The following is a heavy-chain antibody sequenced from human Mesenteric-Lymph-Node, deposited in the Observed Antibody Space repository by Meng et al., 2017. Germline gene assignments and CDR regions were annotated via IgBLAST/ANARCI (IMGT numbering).Heavy chain of an antibody. Sequence: GGSLRLSCAASGFTLISYWMTWVRQAPGKGLEWVAYIRKDGSEIYYLDSVKGRFTISRDNSKDSLYLHMNSLRLEDTAVYYCVRGTDWHNLDYWGQGTLVTVSS. CDR3: VRGTDWHNLDY. CDR1: GFTLISYW. D-gene: IGHD3-9*01. CDR2: IRKDGSEI. J-gene: IGHJ4*02. V-gene: IGHV3-7*01.